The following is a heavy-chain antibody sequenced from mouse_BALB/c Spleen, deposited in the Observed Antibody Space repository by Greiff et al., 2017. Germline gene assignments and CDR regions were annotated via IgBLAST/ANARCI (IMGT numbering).Heavy chain of an antibody. D-gene: IGHD2-4*01. CDR3: ARIGSMITSFAY. V-gene: IGHV8-11*01. J-gene: IGHJ3*01. CDR2: IWWNDNK. Sequence: QVTLKVSGPGILQPSQTLSLTCSFSGFSLSTYGIGVGWIRQPSGKGLEWLAHIWWNDNKYYNTALKSRLTISKDTSNNQVFLKIASVDTADTATYYCARIGSMITSFAYWGQGTLVTVSA. CDR1: GFSLSTYGIG.